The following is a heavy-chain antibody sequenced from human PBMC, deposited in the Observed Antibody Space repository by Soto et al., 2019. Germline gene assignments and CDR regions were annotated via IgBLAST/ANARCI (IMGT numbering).Heavy chain of an antibody. CDR1: GGSISSGGYY. CDR2: IYYSGST. CDR3: ARERITMVRGVMISWFDP. D-gene: IGHD3-10*01. V-gene: IGHV4-31*03. J-gene: IGHJ5*02. Sequence: PSETLSLTCTASGGSISSGGYYWSWIRQHPGKGLEWIGYIYYSGSTYYNPSLKSRVTISVDTSKNQFSLKLSSVTAADTAVYYCARERITMVRGVMISWFDPWGQGTLVTVSS.